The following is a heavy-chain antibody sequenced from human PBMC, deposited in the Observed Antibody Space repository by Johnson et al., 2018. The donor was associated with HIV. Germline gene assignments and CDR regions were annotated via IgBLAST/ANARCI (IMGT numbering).Heavy chain of an antibody. CDR3: ARKGAWAFDI. V-gene: IGHV3-30*03. J-gene: IGHJ3*02. D-gene: IGHD3-16*01. Sequence: QEQLVESGGGVVQPGRSMRLSCAASGLNFSDYSMHWVRQAPGKGLEWVAFVSHHGSEKYYVDSVKGRFTISRDNSKNTLYLQMNSLRAEDTAVYYCARKGAWAFDIWGQGTMVTVSS. CDR2: VSHHGSEK. CDR1: GLNFSDYS.